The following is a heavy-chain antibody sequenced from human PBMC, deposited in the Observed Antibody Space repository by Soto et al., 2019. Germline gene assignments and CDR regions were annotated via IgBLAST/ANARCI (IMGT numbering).Heavy chain of an antibody. Sequence: QVQLVQSGAEVKNPGSSVKVPCKASGGTFSTYTLYWVRQAPGQGLEWMGGISPGIDIRDYAQKFQGRVTSSADESPSTGYMQLSTLISEDSALYFCAGGMCFGGSCYLDVWGQGTLVTVSS. CDR1: GGTFSTYT. CDR3: AGGMCFGGSCYLDV. CDR2: ISPGIDIR. V-gene: IGHV1-69*12. D-gene: IGHD2-15*01. J-gene: IGHJ4*02.